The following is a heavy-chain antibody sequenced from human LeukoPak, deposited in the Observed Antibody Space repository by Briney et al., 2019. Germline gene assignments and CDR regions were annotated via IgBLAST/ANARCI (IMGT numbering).Heavy chain of an antibody. Sequence: ASVKVSCKASGYTFTSYGISWVRQAPGQGLEWMGWINPNSGGTNYAQKFQGRVTMTRDTSISTAYMELSRLRSDDTAVYYCARRVSQLWLLEDYWGQGTLVTVSS. D-gene: IGHD5-18*01. V-gene: IGHV1-2*02. CDR2: INPNSGGT. CDR3: ARRVSQLWLLEDY. J-gene: IGHJ4*02. CDR1: GYTFTSYG.